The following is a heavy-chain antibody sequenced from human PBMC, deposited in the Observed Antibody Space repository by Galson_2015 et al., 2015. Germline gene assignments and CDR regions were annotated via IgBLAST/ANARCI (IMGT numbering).Heavy chain of an antibody. Sequence: SVKVSCKASGYNFSSYGIGWVRQAPGQGLEWMGWISAYDGKTNYAQKFQGRVAQKFQGRVTMTTDTSTSTAYMKLRSLRSDDTAVYYCARGPSQSYCGGDCYFDYWGQGTLVTVSS. J-gene: IGHJ4*02. CDR2: ISAYDGKT. CDR1: GYNFSSYG. CDR3: ARGPSQSYCGGDCYFDY. V-gene: IGHV1-18*01. D-gene: IGHD2-21*01.